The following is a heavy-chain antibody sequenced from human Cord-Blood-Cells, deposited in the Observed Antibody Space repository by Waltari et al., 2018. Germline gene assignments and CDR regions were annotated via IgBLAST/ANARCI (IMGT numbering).Heavy chain of an antibody. CDR3: ARRRGNYDSSGYYDY. J-gene: IGHJ4*02. D-gene: IGHD3-22*01. V-gene: IGHV1-69*01. CDR2: IIPIFGTA. CDR1: GGTFSSYA. Sequence: QVQLVQSGAEVKKPGFSVKVPCKASGGTFSSYATSWVRQAPGQGLEWMGGIIPIFGTANYAQKFQGRVTITADESTSTAYMELSSLRSEDTAVYYCARRRGNYDSSGYYDYWGQGTLVTVSS.